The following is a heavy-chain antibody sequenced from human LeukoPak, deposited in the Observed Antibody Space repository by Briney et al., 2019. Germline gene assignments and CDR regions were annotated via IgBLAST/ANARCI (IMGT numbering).Heavy chain of an antibody. V-gene: IGHV4-39*07. Sequence: PSETLSLTCTVSGGSISSSSYYWGWIRQPPGKGLEWIGSIHYSGSTNYNPSLKSRVTISVDTSKNQFSLKLSSVTAADTAVYYCARGYCSGGSCYSYHYYNYMDVWGKGTTVTVSS. CDR1: GGSISSSSYY. J-gene: IGHJ6*03. CDR3: ARGYCSGGSCYSYHYYNYMDV. D-gene: IGHD2-15*01. CDR2: IHYSGST.